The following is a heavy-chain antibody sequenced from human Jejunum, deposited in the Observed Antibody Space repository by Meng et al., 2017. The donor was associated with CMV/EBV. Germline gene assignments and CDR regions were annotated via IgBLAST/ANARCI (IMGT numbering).Heavy chain of an antibody. CDR2: ITSSSSTI. Sequence: CADSGFTFSSYSMNWVRQAPGKGLEWVGYITSSSSTIYYADSVKGRFTISRDNAKNSLYLQINSLRAEDTAVYYCARDQVLNGLDVWGQGATVTVSS. CDR3: ARDQVLNGLDV. J-gene: IGHJ6*02. CDR1: GFTFSSYS. V-gene: IGHV3-48*04.